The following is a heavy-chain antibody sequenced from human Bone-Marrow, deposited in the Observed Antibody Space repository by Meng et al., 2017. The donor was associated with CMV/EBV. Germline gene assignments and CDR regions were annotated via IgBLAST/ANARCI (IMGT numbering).Heavy chain of an antibody. CDR2: IIPIFGTA. Sequence: SVKVSCKASGGTFSSYANSWVRQAPGQGLEWMGGIIPIFGTANYAQKFQGRVTITTDESTSTAYMELSSLRSEDTAVYYCASRYCSSTSCYFSKYYYGMDVWGQGTTVTVSS. CDR3: ASRYCSSTSCYFSKYYYGMDV. D-gene: IGHD2-2*01. CDR1: GGTFSSYA. V-gene: IGHV1-69*05. J-gene: IGHJ6*02.